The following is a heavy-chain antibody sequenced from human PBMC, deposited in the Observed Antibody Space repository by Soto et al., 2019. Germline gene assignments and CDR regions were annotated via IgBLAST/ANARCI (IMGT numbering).Heavy chain of an antibody. Sequence: SVKVSCKASGGTFSSYAISWVRQAPGQGLEWMGGIIPIFGTANYAQRFQGRVTITADESTSTAYMELSSLRSEDTAVYYCARSKGDILTGNPTNYYYGMDVWGQGTTVTVSS. CDR1: GGTFSSYA. D-gene: IGHD3-9*01. V-gene: IGHV1-69*13. CDR3: ARSKGDILTGNPTNYYYGMDV. J-gene: IGHJ6*02. CDR2: IIPIFGTA.